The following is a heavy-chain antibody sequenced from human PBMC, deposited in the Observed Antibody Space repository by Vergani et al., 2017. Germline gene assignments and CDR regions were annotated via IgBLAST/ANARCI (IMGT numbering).Heavy chain of an antibody. V-gene: IGHV3-23*01. D-gene: IGHD5-12*01. CDR3: AKANPRNSGYEYLYYYHAMDV. CDR2: LSASDRRT. J-gene: IGHJ6*02. CDR1: GFTFIMHA. Sequence: EVQLLESGGDLVQPGGSLRLSCAASGFTFIMHAMSWVRQAPGKGLEWVSTLSASDRRTHYADSVKGRFTISRDNSKNTLYLQMNSLSAGDTAVYYCAKANPRNSGYEYLYYYHAMDVWGQGTTVTVSS.